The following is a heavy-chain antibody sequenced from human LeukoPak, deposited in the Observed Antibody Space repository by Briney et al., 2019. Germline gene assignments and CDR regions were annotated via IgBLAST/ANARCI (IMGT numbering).Heavy chain of an antibody. CDR2: INHSGST. D-gene: IGHD3-3*01. CDR1: GGSFSGYY. Sequence: SETLSLTCAVYGGSFSGYYWSWIRQPPGKGLEWIGEINHSGSTNYNPSLKSRVTISVDTSKNQFSLKLSSVTAADTAVYYCARDRYDFWSGYHHMPADYWGQGTLVTVSS. J-gene: IGHJ4*02. V-gene: IGHV4-34*01. CDR3: ARDRYDFWSGYHHMPADY.